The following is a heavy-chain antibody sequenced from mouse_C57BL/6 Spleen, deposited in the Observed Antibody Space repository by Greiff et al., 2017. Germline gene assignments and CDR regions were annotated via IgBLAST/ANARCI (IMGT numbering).Heavy chain of an antibody. CDR2: IYPGDGDT. V-gene: IGHV1-80*01. CDR3: ATITADDDARDY. J-gene: IGHJ4*01. D-gene: IGHD1-1*01. Sequence: QVQLQQSGAELVKPGASVKISCKASGYAFSSYWMHWVKQRPGKGLEWIGMIYPGDGDTNYNEKFKVKATLTVDKSTSTAYMQLISLTSEDSAVYVCATITADDDARDYWGQGTSVTVSS. CDR1: GYAFSSYW.